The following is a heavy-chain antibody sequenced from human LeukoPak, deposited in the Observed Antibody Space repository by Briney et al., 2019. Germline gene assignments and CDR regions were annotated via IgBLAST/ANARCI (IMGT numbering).Heavy chain of an antibody. Sequence: ASVKVSCKASGYTFTGYYIHWVRQAPGQGLEWLGWISPNSGGTNYAQKFQGRVTMTRDTSISTAYMELSRLTSDDTAVYYCARSHYDILTGDYRMFPVFNYWGQGTLVTVSS. V-gene: IGHV1-2*02. CDR1: GYTFTGYY. CDR3: ARSHYDILTGDYRMFPVFNY. J-gene: IGHJ4*02. CDR2: ISPNSGGT. D-gene: IGHD3-9*01.